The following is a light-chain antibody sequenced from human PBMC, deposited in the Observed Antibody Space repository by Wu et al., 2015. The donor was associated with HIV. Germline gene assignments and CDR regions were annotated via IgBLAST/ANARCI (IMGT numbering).Light chain of an antibody. CDR1: QSVRSNF. J-gene: IGKJ2*01. V-gene: IGKV3-20*01. CDR3: QHYGTSPPYT. CDR2: GTS. Sequence: EIVLTQSPGTLSLSPGEGATLSCRASQSVRSNFLAWYQQIPGQPPRLLIYGTSSRAAGIPDRFSGSGSGTDFTLTINRLEPEDFAVYYCQHYGTSPPYTFGQGTKLEIK.